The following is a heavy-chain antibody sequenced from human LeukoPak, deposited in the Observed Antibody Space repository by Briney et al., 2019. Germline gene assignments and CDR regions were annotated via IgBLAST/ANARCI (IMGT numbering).Heavy chain of an antibody. V-gene: IGHV3-30*03. D-gene: IGHD4/OR15-4a*01. CDR1: GFTFSKYG. J-gene: IGHJ4*02. CDR3: ARDTLGEGEDANYAVYYFDY. Sequence: GGSLRLSCSASGFTFSKYGMLWVRPAPGKGLEGVAVISYDGSNKYYEDSVKGRFTISRDNVKNSLDLQMNSLRADDTAVYYCARDTLGEGEDANYAVYYFDYWGQGTVVTVSS. CDR2: ISYDGSNK.